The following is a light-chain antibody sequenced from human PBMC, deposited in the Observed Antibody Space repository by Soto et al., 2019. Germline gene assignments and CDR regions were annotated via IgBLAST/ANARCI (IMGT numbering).Light chain of an antibody. CDR3: SSYTSSSTLV. CDR1: SSDVGGYNY. J-gene: IGLJ1*01. CDR2: EVS. V-gene: IGLV2-14*01. Sequence: QSALTQPASVSGSPEQSITISCTGTSSDVGGYNYVSWYQQHPGKAPKLMIYEVSNRPSGVSNRFSGSKSGNTASLTISGLQAEDEADYYCSSYTSSSTLVFRTGTKLTVL.